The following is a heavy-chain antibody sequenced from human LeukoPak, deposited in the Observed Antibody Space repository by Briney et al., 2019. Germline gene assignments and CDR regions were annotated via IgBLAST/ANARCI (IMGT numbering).Heavy chain of an antibody. V-gene: IGHV4-59*01. CDR3: ARVISGYFFFDY. J-gene: IGHJ4*02. CDR2: IYYSGST. D-gene: IGHD1-26*01. CDR1: GGSISSYY. Sequence: SETLSLTCTVSGGSISSYYWSWIRQPPGKGLDWIGYIYYSGSTNYNPSLKSRVTISVDTSKNQFSLKLSSVTAADTAVYYCARVISGYFFFDYWGQGTLVTVSS.